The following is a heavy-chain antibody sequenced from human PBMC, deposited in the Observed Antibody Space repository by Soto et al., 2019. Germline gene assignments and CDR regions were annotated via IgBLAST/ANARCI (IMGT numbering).Heavy chain of an antibody. CDR1: GFTFNTYG. CDR3: ANWNYPQSD. Sequence: QVQLVESGGGVVQPGKSLRLSCAASGFTFNTYGMHWVRQAPGKGPEWVAVISNDGSNKYYADYVKGRFTISRDNSKNTLYLQMNSLRAEDTAVYYCANWNYPQSDWGQGTLVTVSA. V-gene: IGHV3-30*18. CDR2: ISNDGSNK. J-gene: IGHJ4*02. D-gene: IGHD1-7*01.